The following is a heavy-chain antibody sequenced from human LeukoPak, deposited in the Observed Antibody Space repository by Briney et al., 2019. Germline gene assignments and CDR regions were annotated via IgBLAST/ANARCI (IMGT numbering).Heavy chain of an antibody. CDR3: ARMLYDFCSDY. J-gene: IGHJ4*02. CDR1: GYTFTGYY. CDR2: ISGYNGNR. V-gene: IGHV1-18*04. Sequence: ASVKVSCKASGYTFTGYYMHWVRQAPGQGLEWMGGISGYNGNRNYAQKFQGRVTMTTDTSTSTAYMELRSLRSDDTAVYYCARMLYDFCSDYWGQGTLVTVSS. D-gene: IGHD3-3*01.